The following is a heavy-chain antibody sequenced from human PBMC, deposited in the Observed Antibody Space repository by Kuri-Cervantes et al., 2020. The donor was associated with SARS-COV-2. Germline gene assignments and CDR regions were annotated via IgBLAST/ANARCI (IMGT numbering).Heavy chain of an antibody. V-gene: IGHV4-4*08. D-gene: IGHD3-10*01. CDR3: ARGGRTRNSYYFDY. CDR1: GGSISSYY. Sequence: GSLRLSCTVSGGSISSYYWSWIRQPPGKGLEWIGYIYTSGSTNYNPSLKSRVTISVDTSKNQFSLKLSSVTAADTAVYYCARGGRTRNSYYFDYWGQGTLVTVSS. CDR2: IYTSGST. J-gene: IGHJ4*02.